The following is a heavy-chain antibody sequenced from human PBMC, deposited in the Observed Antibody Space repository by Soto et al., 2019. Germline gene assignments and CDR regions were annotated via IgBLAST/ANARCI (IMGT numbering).Heavy chain of an antibody. CDR3: AGSGSEKEEQQLEDAFDI. J-gene: IGHJ3*02. D-gene: IGHD6-13*01. Sequence: GASVKVSCKASGYTFTSYGISWARQAPGQGLEWMGWISAYNGNTNYAQKLQGRVTMTTDTSTSTAYMELRSLRSDDTAVYYCAGSGSEKEEQQLEDAFDICGQGTMATVS. CDR1: GYTFTSYG. CDR2: ISAYNGNT. V-gene: IGHV1-18*01.